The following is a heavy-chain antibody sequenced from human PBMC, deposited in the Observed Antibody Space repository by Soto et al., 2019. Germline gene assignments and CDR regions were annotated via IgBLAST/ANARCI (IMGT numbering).Heavy chain of an antibody. CDR2: ISYDGSNK. D-gene: IGHD3-10*01. V-gene: IGHV3-30*03. CDR1: GFTFSSYG. CDR3: ARVDALMWFGELRLDAFDI. J-gene: IGHJ3*02. Sequence: GGSLRLSCAASGFTFSSYGMHWVRQAPGKGLEWVAVISYDGSNKYYADSVKGRFTISRDNSKNTLYLQMNSLRAEDTAVYYCARVDALMWFGELRLDAFDIWGQGTMVTVSS.